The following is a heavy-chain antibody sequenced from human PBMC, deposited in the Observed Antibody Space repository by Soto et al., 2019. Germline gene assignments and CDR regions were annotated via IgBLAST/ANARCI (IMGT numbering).Heavy chain of an antibody. CDR2: VHHSWGS. Sequence: QVQLQESGPGLVKPSETLSLSCTVSGGSFTSYYWGWIRQPPGKEMEWIGYVHHSWGSAYNPSLQSRVAISLDTSKSQFSLKLTSVTATDTALYYCARQGFGPRHGLVDVWGQGTTVSVSS. V-gene: IGHV4-59*08. D-gene: IGHD3-10*01. CDR1: GGSFTSYY. CDR3: ARQGFGPRHGLVDV. J-gene: IGHJ6*02.